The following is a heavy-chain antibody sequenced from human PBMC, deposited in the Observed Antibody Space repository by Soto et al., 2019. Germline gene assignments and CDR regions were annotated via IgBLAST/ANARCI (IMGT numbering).Heavy chain of an antibody. CDR2: INHSGST. Sequence: QVQLQQWGAGLLKPSETLSLTCAVYGGSFSGYYWSWIRQPPGKGLEWIGEINHSGSTNYNPSLKSRVTISVDTSKNQFSLKLISVTAADTAVYYCARGFVLRFLEWLLTPHWFDPWGQGTLVTVSS. CDR1: GGSFSGYY. CDR3: ARGFVLRFLEWLLTPHWFDP. D-gene: IGHD3-3*01. V-gene: IGHV4-34*01. J-gene: IGHJ5*02.